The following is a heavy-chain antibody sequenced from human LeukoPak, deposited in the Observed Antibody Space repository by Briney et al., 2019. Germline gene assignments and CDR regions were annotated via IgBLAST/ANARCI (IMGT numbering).Heavy chain of an antibody. V-gene: IGHV3-23*01. D-gene: IGHD4/OR15-4a*01. CDR1: GFTFNSYS. CDR2: IDSSGGNI. Sequence: PGGSLRLSCAASGFTFNSYSMKWVRQAPGKGLQWVAVIDSSGGNIHYADSVEGRFTISRDNSKRTLYLQMTSLRADDTAVYYCATYMQRGAFDYWGQGTLVTVSS. J-gene: IGHJ4*02. CDR3: ATYMQRGAFDY.